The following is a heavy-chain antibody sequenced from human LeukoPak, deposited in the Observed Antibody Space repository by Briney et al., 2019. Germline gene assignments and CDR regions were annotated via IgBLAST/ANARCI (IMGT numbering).Heavy chain of an antibody. Sequence: GGSLRLSCAASGFTFSNFAMHWVRQAPGKGLEWVAFIRYDGNNKYYADSVKGRFTISRDNSKNTLYLQMNSLRAEDTAVYYCAKGSIAAAASYYYYMDVWGKGTTVTVSS. D-gene: IGHD6-13*01. J-gene: IGHJ6*03. CDR3: AKGSIAAAASYYYYMDV. V-gene: IGHV3-30*02. CDR1: GFTFSNFA. CDR2: IRYDGNNK.